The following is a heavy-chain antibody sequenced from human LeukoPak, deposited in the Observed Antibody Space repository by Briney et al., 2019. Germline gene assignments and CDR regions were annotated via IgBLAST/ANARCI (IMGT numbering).Heavy chain of an antibody. J-gene: IGHJ4*02. CDR1: GGSISSSSYY. CDR2: IYYSGST. CDR3: AGALRFPPRGFDF. Sequence: PSETLSLTCTVSGGSISSSSYYWGWIRQPPGKGLEWIGSIYYSGSTYYNPSLKSRVTISVDTSKNQFSLKLSSVTAADTAVYYCAGALRFPPRGFDFWGQGTLVTVSS. D-gene: IGHD3-10*01. V-gene: IGHV4-39*01.